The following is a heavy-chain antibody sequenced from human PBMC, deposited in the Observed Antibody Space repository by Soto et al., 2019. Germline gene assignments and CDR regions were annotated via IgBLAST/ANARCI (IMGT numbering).Heavy chain of an antibody. V-gene: IGHV1-69*01. CDR1: RGTFSSYA. J-gene: IGHJ6*02. D-gene: IGHD3-22*01. CDR2: IIPIFGKA. CDR3: ARDGSGTMMGGMDV. Sequence: QVQLVQSGAEVKKPGSSVKVSCKASRGTFSSYAISWVRQAPGQGLEWMGGIIPIFGKANYAQKFQGRVTITADESTSTAYMELRSLRSEDTAVYYCARDGSGTMMGGMDVWGQGTTVTVSS.